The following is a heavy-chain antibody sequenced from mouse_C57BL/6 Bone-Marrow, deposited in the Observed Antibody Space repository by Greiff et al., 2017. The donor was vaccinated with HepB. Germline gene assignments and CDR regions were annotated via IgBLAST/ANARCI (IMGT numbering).Heavy chain of an antibody. J-gene: IGHJ4*01. CDR3: ARDDYDFYYDALGY. D-gene: IGHD2-4*01. CDR2: ISNGGGST. V-gene: IGHV5-12*01. CDR1: GFTFSDYY. Sequence: EVMLVESGGGLVQPGGSLKLSCAASGFTFSDYYMYWVRQTPEKRLEWVAYISNGGGSTYYPDTVKGRFTISRDNAKNTLYLQMSRLKSEDTAMYYCARDDYDFYYDALGYWGQGTSVTVSS.